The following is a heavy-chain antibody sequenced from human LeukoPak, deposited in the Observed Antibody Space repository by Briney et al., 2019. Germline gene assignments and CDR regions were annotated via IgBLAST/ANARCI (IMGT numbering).Heavy chain of an antibody. J-gene: IGHJ4*02. Sequence: ASVKVSCKASGYTFTGYYMHWVRQAPGQGLEWMGGINPNSGGTNYAQKFQGRVTMTRDTSISTAYMELSRLRSDDTAVYYCARDLLDYREYYFDYWGQGTLVTVSS. D-gene: IGHD4-11*01. CDR1: GYTFTGYY. V-gene: IGHV1-2*02. CDR2: INPNSGGT. CDR3: ARDLLDYREYYFDY.